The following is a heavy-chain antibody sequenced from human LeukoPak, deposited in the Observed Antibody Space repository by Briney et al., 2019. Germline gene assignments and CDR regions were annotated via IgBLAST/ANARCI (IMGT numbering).Heavy chain of an antibody. CDR2: INHSGSTT. CDR3: ARKSGYARDY. D-gene: IGHD5-12*01. CDR1: GGSFSGYY. J-gene: IGHJ4*02. V-gene: IGHV4-34*01. Sequence: SETLSLTCAVYGGSFSGYYWNWIRQPPGKGLEWIGEINHSGSTTNHNPSLKSRVTMAVDTSKKQFSLKMTSVTAADTAVYYSARKSGYARDYWGQGTLVIVSS.